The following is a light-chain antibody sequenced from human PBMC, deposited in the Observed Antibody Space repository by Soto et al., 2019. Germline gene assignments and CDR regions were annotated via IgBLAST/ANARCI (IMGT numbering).Light chain of an antibody. CDR3: QQNYNLPPWT. CDR1: QSISSY. Sequence: DIQMTQSPSSLSASVGDRVTITCRASQSISSYLNWYQQKPGKAPKLLIYAASSLQSGVPSRFSGSGSGTDFTLTINSLQPEDFATYYCQQNYNLPPWTFGQGTKVDI. CDR2: AAS. J-gene: IGKJ1*01. V-gene: IGKV1-39*01.